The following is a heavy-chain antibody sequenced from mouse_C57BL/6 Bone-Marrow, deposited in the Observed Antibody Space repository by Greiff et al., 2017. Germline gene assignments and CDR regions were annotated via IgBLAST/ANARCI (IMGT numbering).Heavy chain of an antibody. J-gene: IGHJ2*01. CDR3: ARYRHYGSISFDY. V-gene: IGHV7-3*01. Sequence: EVHLVESGGGLVQPGGSLSLSCAASGFTFTDYYMSWVRQPPGKALEWLGFIRNKANGYTTEYSASVKGRFTISRDNSQSILYLQMNALRAEDSATYYGARYRHYGSISFDYWGQGTTLTVSS. D-gene: IGHD1-1*01. CDR2: IRNKANGYTT. CDR1: GFTFTDYY.